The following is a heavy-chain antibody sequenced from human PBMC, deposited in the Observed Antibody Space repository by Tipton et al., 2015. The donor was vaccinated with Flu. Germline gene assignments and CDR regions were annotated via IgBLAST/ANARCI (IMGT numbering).Heavy chain of an antibody. CDR2: IYYSGST. J-gene: IGHJ5*02. Sequence: TLSLTCTVSGGSISSYYWSWIRQPPGKGLEWIGYIYYSGSTNYDPSLKSRVTISVDTSKNQFSLKLSSVTAADTAVYYCARSVAVAAPGWFDPWGQGTLVTVS. CDR1: GGSISSYY. V-gene: IGHV4-59*01. D-gene: IGHD6-19*01. CDR3: ARSVAVAAPGWFDP.